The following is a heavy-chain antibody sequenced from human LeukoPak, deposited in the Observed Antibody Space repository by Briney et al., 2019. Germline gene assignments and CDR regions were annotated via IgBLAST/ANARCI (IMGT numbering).Heavy chain of an antibody. CDR3: ALAPNSNWFDF. J-gene: IGHJ5*01. V-gene: IGHV4-59*03. Sequence: SETLSLTCTVSGDSTSNFYWNWIRQSPGKGLEWVGNIHYSGSSVYNPSLKSRVTISIDTSRRQFFLKLNSVTAADTAVYFCALAPNSNWFDFWGPGTLVTVSS. CDR1: GDSTSNFY. CDR2: IHYSGSS. D-gene: IGHD2-8*01.